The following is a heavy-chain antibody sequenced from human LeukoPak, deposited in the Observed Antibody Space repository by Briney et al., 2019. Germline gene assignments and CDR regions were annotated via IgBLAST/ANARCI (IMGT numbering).Heavy chain of an antibody. J-gene: IGHJ2*01. CDR1: GFSVSIKY. Sequence: GGSLTLSCAASGFSVSIKYMNWVRQAPGKGREWVSIIYSGADTYYADSVKGRFTISRDTSTNTLFLHMNNVRVEDTAVYYCARVGDHYHWYLDLWGRGTLVSVSS. CDR3: ARVGDHYHWYLDL. CDR2: IYSGADT. V-gene: IGHV3-53*01. D-gene: IGHD3-10*01.